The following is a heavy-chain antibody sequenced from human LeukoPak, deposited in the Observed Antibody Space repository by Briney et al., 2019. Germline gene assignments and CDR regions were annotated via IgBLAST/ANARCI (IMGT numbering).Heavy chain of an antibody. CDR2: INTDWSST. V-gene: IGHV3-74*01. CDR3: ARDNWYLDY. CDR1: GFSFSKNW. D-gene: IGHD1-20*01. Sequence: PGGSLRLSCAASGFSFSKNWMHWVRQVPGKGLVWGSRINTDWSSTGYADSVKNRFTISRDNTKNTLYLQMSSLRAEDTAVYYCARDNWYLDYWGQGTLVTVSS. J-gene: IGHJ4*02.